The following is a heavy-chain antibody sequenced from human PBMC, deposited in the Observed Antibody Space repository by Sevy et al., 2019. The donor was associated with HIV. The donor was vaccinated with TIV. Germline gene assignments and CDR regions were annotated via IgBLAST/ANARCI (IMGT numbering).Heavy chain of an antibody. Sequence: GGSLRLSCAASGFTFSSYSMNWVRQAPGKWLEWVSSISSSSSYIYYADSVKGRFTISRDNAKNSLYLQMNSLRAEDTAVYYCARDLSELTIFGVVIPYYYYGMYVWGQGTTVTVSS. CDR3: ARDLSELTIFGVVIPYYYYGMYV. CDR2: ISSSSSYI. J-gene: IGHJ6*02. V-gene: IGHV3-21*01. CDR1: GFTFSSYS. D-gene: IGHD3-3*01.